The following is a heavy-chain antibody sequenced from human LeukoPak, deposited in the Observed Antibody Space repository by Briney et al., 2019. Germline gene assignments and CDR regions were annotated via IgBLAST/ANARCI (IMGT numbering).Heavy chain of an antibody. D-gene: IGHD5-18*01. J-gene: IGHJ6*03. CDR3: AKAIGYSYGSNYYMDV. CDR2: ISGSGGST. CDR1: GFTFSNYD. V-gene: IGHV3-23*01. Sequence: GGSLRLSCAASGFTFSNYDMSWVRQAPGKGLEWVSTISGSGGSTYYADSVKGRFTISRDNSRDTLYLQMNSLRAADTAVYSCAKAIGYSYGSNYYMDVWGTGTTVTVSS.